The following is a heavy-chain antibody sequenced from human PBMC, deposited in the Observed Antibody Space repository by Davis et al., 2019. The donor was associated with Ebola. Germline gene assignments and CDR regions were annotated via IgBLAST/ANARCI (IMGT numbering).Heavy chain of an antibody. CDR2: IYPGDSDT. CDR3: ARQGDFWRNWFDP. J-gene: IGHJ5*02. CDR1: GYSFTSYW. Sequence: GESLKISCKGSGYSFTSYWIAWVRQMPGKGLEWMGIIYPGDSDTRYSPSFQGQVTISADKSISTAYLQWSSLKASDTAMYYCARQGDFWRNWFDPWGQGTLVTVSS. D-gene: IGHD3-3*01. V-gene: IGHV5-51*01.